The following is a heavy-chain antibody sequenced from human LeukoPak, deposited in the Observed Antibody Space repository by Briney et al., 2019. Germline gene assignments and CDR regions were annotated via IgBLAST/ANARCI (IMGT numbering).Heavy chain of an antibody. CDR3: CSIPAAHDFDY. Sequence: GGSLRLSCAASGFTFSSYAMHWVRQAPGKGLEWVAVISYDGSNKYYADSVKGRFTISRDNSKNTLYLQMNSLRAEDTAVYYCCSIPAAHDFDYWGQGTLVTVSS. D-gene: IGHD2-2*01. CDR2: ISYDGSNK. J-gene: IGHJ4*02. V-gene: IGHV3-30-3*01. CDR1: GFTFSSYA.